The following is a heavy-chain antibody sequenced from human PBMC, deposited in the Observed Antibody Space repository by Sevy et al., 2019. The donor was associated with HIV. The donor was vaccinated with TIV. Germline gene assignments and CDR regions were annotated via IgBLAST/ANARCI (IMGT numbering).Heavy chain of an antibody. CDR3: ASRLWFGELGGGYFDY. Sequence: SETLSLTCTVSGGSISSHYWSWIRQPAGKGLEWIGRIFASGSTNYNPSLKSRVSMSIDTSKKQFSLKRTSVTAADTAVYYCASRLWFGELGGGYFDYWGQGTLVTVSS. CDR1: GGSISSHY. V-gene: IGHV4-4*07. D-gene: IGHD3-10*01. J-gene: IGHJ4*02. CDR2: IFASGST.